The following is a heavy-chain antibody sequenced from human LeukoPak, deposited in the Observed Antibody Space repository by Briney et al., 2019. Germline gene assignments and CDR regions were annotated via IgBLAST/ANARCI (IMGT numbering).Heavy chain of an antibody. CDR1: GYRFTSYW. J-gene: IGHJ6*03. CDR3: ARQGPAYCGGDCYSEAGYYYYYMDV. CDR2: IYPGDSDT. D-gene: IGHD2-21*02. V-gene: IGHV5-51*01. Sequence: GESLKISCKGSGYRFTSYWIGWVRQMPGKGLEWMGIIYPGDSDTRYSPSFQGQVTISADKSISTAYLQWSSLKASDTAMYYCARQGPAYCGGDCYSEAGYYYYYMDVWGKGTTVTVSS.